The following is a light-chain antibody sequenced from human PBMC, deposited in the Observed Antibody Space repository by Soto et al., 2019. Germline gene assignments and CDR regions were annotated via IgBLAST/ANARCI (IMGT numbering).Light chain of an antibody. CDR1: SSDDGAYNY. Sequence: QSVLSQPASGCGSPGQSINISCTGTSSDDGAYNYVSWYQHHPGKVPKLLIYEVPNRPSGVSDRFSGSKSANTASLTISALEAEDEADYSCSSKRDSSTLFVFGTGTKVTVL. V-gene: IGLV2-14*01. CDR2: EVP. J-gene: IGLJ1*01. CDR3: SSKRDSSTLFV.